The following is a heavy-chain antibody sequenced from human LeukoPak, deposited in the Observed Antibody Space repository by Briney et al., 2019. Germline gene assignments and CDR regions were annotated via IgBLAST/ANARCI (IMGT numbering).Heavy chain of an antibody. CDR3: ARDPMVRPYTAFDI. CDR1: GGSFSGYY. V-gene: IGHV4-59*01. Sequence: SETLSLTCAVYGGSFSGYYWSWIRQPPGKGLEWIGYIYYSGSTNYNPPLKSRVTISIDTSKNEFSLKLTSVTAADTAVYYCARDPMVRPYTAFDIWGQGTMVTVSS. D-gene: IGHD3-10*01. J-gene: IGHJ3*02. CDR2: IYYSGST.